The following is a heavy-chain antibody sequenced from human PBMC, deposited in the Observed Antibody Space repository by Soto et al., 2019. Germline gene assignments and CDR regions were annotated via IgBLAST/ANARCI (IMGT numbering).Heavy chain of an antibody. CDR1: GFTFSSYW. J-gene: IGHJ6*02. CDR2: IKQDGSEK. Sequence: GSLRLSCAASGFTFSSYWMSWVRQAPGKGLEWVANIKQDGSEKYYVDSVKGRFTISRDNAKNSLYLQMNSLRAEDTAVYYCARDSSGYYLYYYYGMDVWGQGTTVTVSS. V-gene: IGHV3-7*03. D-gene: IGHD3-22*01. CDR3: ARDSSGYYLYYYYGMDV.